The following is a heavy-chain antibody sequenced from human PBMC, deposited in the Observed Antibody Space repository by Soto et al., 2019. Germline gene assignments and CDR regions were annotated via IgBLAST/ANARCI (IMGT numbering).Heavy chain of an antibody. Sequence: GASVKVSCKATGYTFSAYTMNWVRQAPGQSLEWMGWINAGSGNTKYSQNFQGRVSITRDTSASTVYMELTGLTSEGTAVYYCARDTETLGPRANDALDIWGQGTMVTVSS. J-gene: IGHJ3*02. V-gene: IGHV1-3*01. D-gene: IGHD3-3*02. CDR3: ARDTETLGPRANDALDI. CDR1: GYTFSAYT. CDR2: INAGSGNT.